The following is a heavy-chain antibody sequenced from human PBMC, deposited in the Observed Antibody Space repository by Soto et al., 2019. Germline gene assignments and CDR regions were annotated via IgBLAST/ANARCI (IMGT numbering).Heavy chain of an antibody. D-gene: IGHD3-22*01. J-gene: IGHJ5*02. CDR2: VYYTGTT. Sequence: SETLSLTCTVSGGSIDSYYWTWIRQPPGKGLEWIGYVYYTGTTTYSPSLKSRITISVDTSMNQNSLKLSSVTAADTAFYYCARLGGYYQSLDTWGQGTLVTVSA. V-gene: IGHV4-59*08. CDR1: GGSIDSYY. CDR3: ARLGGYYQSLDT.